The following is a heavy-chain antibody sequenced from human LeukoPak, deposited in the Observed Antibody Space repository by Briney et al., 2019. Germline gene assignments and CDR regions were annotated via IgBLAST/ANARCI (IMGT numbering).Heavy chain of an antibody. Sequence: SETLSLTCTVSGGSISSYYWSWIRQPPGKGLEWIGYIYHSGSTYYNPSLKSRVTISVDRSKNQFSLKLSSVTAADTAVYYCARYRKDYAYFQHWGQGTLVTVSS. J-gene: IGHJ1*01. CDR1: GGSISSYY. D-gene: IGHD4-17*01. V-gene: IGHV4-59*12. CDR3: ARYRKDYAYFQH. CDR2: IYHSGST.